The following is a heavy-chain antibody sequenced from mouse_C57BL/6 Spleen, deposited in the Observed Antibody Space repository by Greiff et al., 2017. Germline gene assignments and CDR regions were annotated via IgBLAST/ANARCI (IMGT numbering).Heavy chain of an antibody. CDR1: GYTFTGYW. Sequence: QVQLQQSGAELMKPGASVKLSCKATGYTFTGYWIEWVKQRPGHGLEWIGEILPGSGSTNYNAKFKGKATFTADPSSNTAYVQLSSLTTEDSAIYYCAGDPAWLAYWGQGTLVTVAA. CDR3: AGDPAWLAY. V-gene: IGHV1-9*01. J-gene: IGHJ3*01. CDR2: ILPGSGST. D-gene: IGHD3-3*01.